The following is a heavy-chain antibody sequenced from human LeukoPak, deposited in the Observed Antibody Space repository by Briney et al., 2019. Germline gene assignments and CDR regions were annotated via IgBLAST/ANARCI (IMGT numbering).Heavy chain of an antibody. V-gene: IGHV3-9*01. D-gene: IGHD3-22*01. CDR3: AKDYDSSGYALYYFDY. J-gene: IGHJ4*02. Sequence: PGGSLRLSCAASGFTFDDYAMHWVRQAPGKGLEWVSGISWNSGSIGYADSVKGRFTISRDNAKNSLYLQMNSPRAEDTALYYCAKDYDSSGYALYYFDYWGQGTLVTVSS. CDR1: GFTFDDYA. CDR2: ISWNSGSI.